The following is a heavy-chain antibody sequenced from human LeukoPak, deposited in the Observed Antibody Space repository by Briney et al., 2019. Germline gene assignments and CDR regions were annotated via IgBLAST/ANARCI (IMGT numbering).Heavy chain of an antibody. V-gene: IGHV3-33*01. CDR1: GLTFSSYG. CDR3: ARDPLYYYDSSGYYYAGGLDY. J-gene: IGHJ4*02. CDR2: IWYDGSNK. Sequence: GGSLRLSCAASGLTFSSYGMHWVRQAPGKGLEWVAVIWYDGSNKYYADSVKGRFTISRDNSKNTLYLQMNSLRAEDTAVYYCARDPLYYYDSSGYYYAGGLDYWGQGTLVTVSS. D-gene: IGHD3-22*01.